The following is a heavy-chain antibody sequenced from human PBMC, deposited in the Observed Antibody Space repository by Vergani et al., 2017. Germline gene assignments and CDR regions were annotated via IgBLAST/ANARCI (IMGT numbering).Heavy chain of an antibody. CDR3: AKGLQYYDSSGLDY. J-gene: IGHJ4*02. CDR2: ISWNSGSI. V-gene: IGHV3-9*01. D-gene: IGHD3-22*01. Sequence: EVQLVESGGGLVQPGRSLRLSCAASGFTFDDYAMHWVRQAPGKGLEWVSGISWNSGSIGYADSVKGRFTISRDNAKNSLYLQMNSLRAEDTALYYCAKGLQYYDSSGLDYWGQGTLVTGSS. CDR1: GFTFDDYA.